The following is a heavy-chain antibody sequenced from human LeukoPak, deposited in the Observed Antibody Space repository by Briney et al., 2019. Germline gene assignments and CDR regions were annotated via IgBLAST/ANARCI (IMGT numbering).Heavy chain of an antibody. D-gene: IGHD2-21*01. J-gene: IGHJ4*02. CDR1: GFTSSSYG. V-gene: IGHV3-33*01. CDR3: ARDPLCGALDY. CDR2: IWYDGSNK. Sequence: QPGGSLRLSCAASGFTSSSYGMPWVRQAPGKGLEWVAVIWYDGSNKYYADSVKGRFTISRDNSKNTLYVQMNSLRTEDTAVYYCARDPLCGALDYWGLGTLVTVSS.